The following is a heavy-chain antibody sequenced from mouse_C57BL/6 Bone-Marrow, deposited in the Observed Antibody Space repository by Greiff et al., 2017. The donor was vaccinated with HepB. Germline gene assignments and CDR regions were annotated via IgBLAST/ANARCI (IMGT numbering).Heavy chain of an antibody. J-gene: IGHJ2*01. CDR3: TTEGWFDY. V-gene: IGHV14-4*01. Sequence: VQLKESGAELVRPGASVKLSCTASGFNIKDDYMHWVKQRPEQGLEWIGWIDPENGDTEYASKFQGKATITADTSSNTAYLQLSSLTSEDTAVYYCTTEGWFDYWGQGTTLTVSS. D-gene: IGHD3-3*01. CDR2: IDPENGDT. CDR1: GFNIKDDY.